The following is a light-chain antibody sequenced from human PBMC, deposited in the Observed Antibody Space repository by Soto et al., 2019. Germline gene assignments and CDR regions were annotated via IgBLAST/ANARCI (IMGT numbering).Light chain of an antibody. CDR2: EVS. J-gene: IGLJ1*01. CDR1: SSDVGGYNY. V-gene: IGLV2-8*01. Sequence: QSALTQPPSASGSPGQSVTISCTGTSSDVGGYNYVSWYQQHPGKAPKLMIYEVSKRPSGVPDRFSGSKSGNTASLTVSGLQVEDEADYYCSSYAGSNHYVFGTGTKLTVL. CDR3: SSYAGSNHYV.